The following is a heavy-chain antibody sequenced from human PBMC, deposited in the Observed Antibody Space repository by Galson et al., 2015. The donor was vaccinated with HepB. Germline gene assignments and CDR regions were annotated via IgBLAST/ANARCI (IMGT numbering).Heavy chain of an antibody. J-gene: IGHJ4*02. CDR2: ISYDGSNK. V-gene: IGHV3-30-3*01. D-gene: IGHD2-8*01. Sequence: SLRLSCAASGFTFSGYAMHWVRQAPGKGLEWVAVISYDGSNKYYADSVKGRFTISRDNSKNTLYLQMNSLRAEDTAVYYCARDGYCTNGVCYKGWFSGFDYWGQGTLVTVSS. CDR3: ARDGYCTNGVCYKGWFSGFDY. CDR1: GFTFSGYA.